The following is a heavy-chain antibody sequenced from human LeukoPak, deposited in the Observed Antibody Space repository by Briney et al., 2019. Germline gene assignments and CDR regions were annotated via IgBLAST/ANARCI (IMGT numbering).Heavy chain of an antibody. CDR1: GSTFSSYS. J-gene: IGHJ4*02. V-gene: IGHV3-21*01. D-gene: IGHD2-15*01. CDR2: ISSSSSYI. Sequence: PGGSLRLSCAASGSTFSSYSMNWVRQAPGKGLEWVSSISSSSSYIYYADSVKGRFTISRDNAKNSLYLQMNSLRAEDTAVYYCARDGVTGGSCLDYWGQGTLVTVSS. CDR3: ARDGVTGGSCLDY.